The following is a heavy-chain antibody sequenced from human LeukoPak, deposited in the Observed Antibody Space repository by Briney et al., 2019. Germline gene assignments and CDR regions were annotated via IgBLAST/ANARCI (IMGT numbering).Heavy chain of an antibody. CDR2: INHSGST. D-gene: IGHD1-26*01. J-gene: IGHJ4*02. CDR1: GGSFSGYY. Sequence: SETLSLTCAVYGGSFSGYYWSWIRQPPGKGLEWIGEINHSGSTNYNPSLKSRVTISVDTSKNQFSLKLSSVTAADTAVCYCARMPPVGGSYVYWGQGTLVTVTS. V-gene: IGHV4-34*01. CDR3: ARMPPVGGSYVY.